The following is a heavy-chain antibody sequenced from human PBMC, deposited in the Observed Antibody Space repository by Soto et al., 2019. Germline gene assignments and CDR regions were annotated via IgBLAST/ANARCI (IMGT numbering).Heavy chain of an antibody. CDR3: ARARSGSPTEYLPY. Sequence: ASVKVSCKASGYPFTRYAIYWVRQAPGQRLEWMGWINAGNGDTKYSQKFQGRVTITRDKSASTAYMDLSSLRSEDTAVYYCARARSGSPTEYLPYWGQGTLVTVSS. CDR1: GYPFTRYA. V-gene: IGHV1-3*01. J-gene: IGHJ1*01. D-gene: IGHD1-26*01. CDR2: INAGNGDT.